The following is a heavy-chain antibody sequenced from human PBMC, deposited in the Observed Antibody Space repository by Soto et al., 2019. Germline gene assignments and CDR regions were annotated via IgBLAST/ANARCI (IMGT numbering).Heavy chain of an antibody. Sequence: PGGSLRLSCAASGFTFSSYAMSWVRQAPGKGLEWVSAISGSGGSTYYADSVKGRFTISRDNSKNTLYLQMNSLRAEDTAVYYRAKRNRDSSSWYGVNYFDYWGQGTLVTVSS. J-gene: IGHJ4*02. CDR1: GFTFSSYA. V-gene: IGHV3-23*01. CDR3: AKRNRDSSSWYGVNYFDY. CDR2: ISGSGGST. D-gene: IGHD6-13*01.